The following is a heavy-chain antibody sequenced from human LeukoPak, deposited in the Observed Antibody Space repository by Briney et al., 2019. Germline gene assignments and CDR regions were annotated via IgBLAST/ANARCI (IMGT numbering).Heavy chain of an antibody. Sequence: SETLSLTCAVYGGSFSGYYWSWIRQPPGKGLEWIGEINHSGSTNYNPSLKSRVTISVDTSKNQFSLKLSSATAADTAVYYCASWWEQVRYFQHWGQGTLVTVSS. CDR2: INHSGST. V-gene: IGHV4-34*01. CDR3: ASWWEQVRYFQH. CDR1: GGSFSGYY. J-gene: IGHJ1*01. D-gene: IGHD1-26*01.